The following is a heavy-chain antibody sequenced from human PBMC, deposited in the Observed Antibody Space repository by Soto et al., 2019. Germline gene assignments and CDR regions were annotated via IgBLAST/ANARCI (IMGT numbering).Heavy chain of an antibody. V-gene: IGHV4-4*02. Sequence: SETLSLTCAVSGGSISSSNWWSWVRQPPGKGLEWIGEIYHSGSTNYNPSLKSRVTISVDKSKNQFSLKLSSVTAADTAVYYCARERQQPKKKKNFDYWGQGTLVTVSS. CDR3: ARERQQPKKKKNFDY. CDR1: GGSISSSNW. CDR2: IYHSGST. D-gene: IGHD6-13*01. J-gene: IGHJ4*02.